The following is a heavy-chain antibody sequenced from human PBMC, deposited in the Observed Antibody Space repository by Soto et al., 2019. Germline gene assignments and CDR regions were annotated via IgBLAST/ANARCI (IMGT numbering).Heavy chain of an antibody. Sequence: EVQLVESGGGLVQPGGSLRLSCAASGFTFSSYWLHWVRQAPGEGLVWVSRINSDGSSTRYADSVKGRFTISRDNAKNTLYLQMNNLRVEYTALYYCATSISVGGGGWGQGTLVTFSS. J-gene: IGHJ4*02. CDR2: INSDGSST. CDR1: GFTFSSYW. CDR3: ATSISVGGGG. D-gene: IGHD3-16*01. V-gene: IGHV3-74*01.